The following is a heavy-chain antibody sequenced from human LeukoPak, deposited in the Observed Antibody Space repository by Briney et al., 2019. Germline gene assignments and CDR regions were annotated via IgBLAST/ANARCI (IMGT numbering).Heavy chain of an antibody. CDR1: GYTFTGYY. Sequence: ASVKVSCKASGYTFTGYYIHWVRQAPGQGLEWMGWINPDSGGTNYAQKSQGRVTMTRDTSISTAYMELSRLISDDTALYYCATHCGGGSCYFYKFDYWGQGTQVTVSS. J-gene: IGHJ4*02. CDR3: ATHCGGGSCYFYKFDY. V-gene: IGHV1-2*02. D-gene: IGHD2-21*01. CDR2: INPDSGGT.